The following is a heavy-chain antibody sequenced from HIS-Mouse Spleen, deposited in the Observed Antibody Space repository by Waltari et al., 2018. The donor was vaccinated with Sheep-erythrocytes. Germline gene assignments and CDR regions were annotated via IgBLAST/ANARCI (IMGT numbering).Heavy chain of an antibody. CDR2: VNPNSGNT. V-gene: IGHV1-8*01. CDR3: ARGIAAAGTDWFDP. J-gene: IGHJ5*02. D-gene: IGHD6-13*01. Sequence: QVQLVQSGAEVKKPGASVKVSCKASGYTFTSYDINWVRQATGQGLEWMGWVNPNSGNTGDAQKFQGRVTMTRNTSISTAYMELSSLRSEDTAVYYCARGIAAAGTDWFDPWGQGTLVTVSS. CDR1: GYTFTSYD.